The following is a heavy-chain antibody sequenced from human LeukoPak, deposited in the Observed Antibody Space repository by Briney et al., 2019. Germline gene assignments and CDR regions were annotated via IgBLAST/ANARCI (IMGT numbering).Heavy chain of an antibody. CDR3: ATTSDSYYYDSSGPSLGDAFDI. CDR2: INHSGST. Sequence: PSETLSLTCAVYGGSFSGYYWSWIRQPPGKGLEWIGEINHSGSTNYNPSLKSRVTISVDTSKNQFSLKLSSVTAADTAVYYCATTSDSYYYDSSGPSLGDAFDIWGQGTMVTVSS. V-gene: IGHV4-34*01. J-gene: IGHJ3*02. D-gene: IGHD3-22*01. CDR1: GGSFSGYY.